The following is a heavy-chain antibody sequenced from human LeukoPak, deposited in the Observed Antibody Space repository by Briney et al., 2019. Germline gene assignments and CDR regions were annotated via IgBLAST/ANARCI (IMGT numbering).Heavy chain of an antibody. CDR2: ISSSGTTT. V-gene: IGHV3-48*03. Sequence: PGGSLRLSCAASGFSFSVYEMHWVRQAPGKGLEWISDISSSGTTTYYADSVRGRFSISRDNAKNSLYLQMNSLRAEDTAVYYCARVRKSYFDYWGQGTLVTVSS. CDR3: ARVRKSYFDY. J-gene: IGHJ4*02. CDR1: GFSFSVYE.